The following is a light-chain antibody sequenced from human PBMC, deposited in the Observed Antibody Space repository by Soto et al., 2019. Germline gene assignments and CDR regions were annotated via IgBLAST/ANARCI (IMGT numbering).Light chain of an antibody. V-gene: IGKV3-15*01. CDR3: QQYNNWPPFT. CDR2: GAS. CDR1: QTVSSN. J-gene: IGKJ3*01. Sequence: EVVMTQSPATLSVSPGESATLSCRASQTVSSNLAWYQHKPGQAPRLLIYGASTMATGIPARFSGSGSGTDLTLTINNLQSEDSAVYFCQQYNNWPPFTSGPGTKVDIK.